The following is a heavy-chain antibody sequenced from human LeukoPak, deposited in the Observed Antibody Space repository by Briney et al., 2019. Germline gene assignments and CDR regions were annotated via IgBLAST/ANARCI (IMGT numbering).Heavy chain of an antibody. CDR2: GYYRGST. J-gene: IGHJ5*02. CDR1: GGSIKTNY. D-gene: IGHD5-12*01. Sequence: PSETLSLTCTVSGGSIKTNYWSWIRQPPGKGLERIGYGYYRGSTNYNPSLKSRVTISVDTSKNQFSLKLNSVTTADTAVYYCAREGDPGSGYNYGNWLDPWGQGTLVTVSS. V-gene: IGHV4-59*01. CDR3: AREGDPGSGYNYGNWLDP.